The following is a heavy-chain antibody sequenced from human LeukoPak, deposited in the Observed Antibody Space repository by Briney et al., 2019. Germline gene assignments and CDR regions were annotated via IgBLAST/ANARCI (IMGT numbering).Heavy chain of an antibody. V-gene: IGHV4-59*08. D-gene: IGHD6-13*01. CDR2: IYYSGST. J-gene: IGHJ5*02. CDR1: GGSISSYY. Sequence: SETLSLTCTVSGGSISSYYWNWIRQPPGKGLEWIGYIYYSGSTNYNTSLKSRVTISVDTSKNQFSLKLSSVTAADTAVYFCARAYRSSWYANWFDPWGQGTLVTVSS. CDR3: ARAYRSSWYANWFDP.